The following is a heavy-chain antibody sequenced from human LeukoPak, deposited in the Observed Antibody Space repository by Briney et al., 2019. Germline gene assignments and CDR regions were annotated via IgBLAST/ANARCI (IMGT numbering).Heavy chain of an antibody. V-gene: IGHV2-70*11. Sequence: ESGPTLVNPTQTLTLTCTFSGFSLSNSGMCVSWIRQPPAKALEWLARIVWDDDKYSSTSLKTRLTISKDTSKNQVVLTMTNMHPVDTATYYCARQWLGLDYWGQGTLVTVSS. CDR2: IVWDDDK. CDR1: GFSLSNSGMC. CDR3: ARQWLGLDY. D-gene: IGHD6-19*01. J-gene: IGHJ4*02.